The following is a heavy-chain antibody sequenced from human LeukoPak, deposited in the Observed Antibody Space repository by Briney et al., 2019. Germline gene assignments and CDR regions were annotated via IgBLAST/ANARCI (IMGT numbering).Heavy chain of an antibody. CDR3: ARGGIRGYSAFDNLDF. J-gene: IGHJ4*02. D-gene: IGHD5-12*01. Sequence: PSETLSLTCAVSGASINDFYWTWIRQPPGKGLEWIGYVYYGGSTNYNPSLKSRVSMSVDTSKNQFSLTLTSVTVADTAFYYCARGGIRGYSAFDNLDFWGLGTHVTVSS. CDR1: GASINDFY. CDR2: VYYGGST. V-gene: IGHV4-59*01.